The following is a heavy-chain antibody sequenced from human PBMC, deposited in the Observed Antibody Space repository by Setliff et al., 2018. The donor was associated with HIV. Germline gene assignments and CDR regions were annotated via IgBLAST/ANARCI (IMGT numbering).Heavy chain of an antibody. J-gene: IGHJ2*01. V-gene: IGHV4-4*07. CDR2: VYADGRT. CDR1: GGSISRFY. D-gene: IGHD1-1*01. CDR3: ARGGLQVVQPHLWFFDL. Sequence: PSETLSLTCTVSGGSISRFYWSWIRQSAEKGLEWIGRVYADGRTNYNPSLKSRVTMSLDTSKDQLSLRLSSVTAADTAVYYCARGGLQVVQPHLWFFDLWGRGTLVTVSS.